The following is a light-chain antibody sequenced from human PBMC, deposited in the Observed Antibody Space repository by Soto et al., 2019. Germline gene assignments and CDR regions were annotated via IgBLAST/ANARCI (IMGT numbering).Light chain of an antibody. CDR3: QHYNNWPLT. V-gene: IGKV3-15*01. Sequence: EIVMTHSPATLSVSPGERASLSCRASQSVSSNLAWYQQKPGQTPRLLIYATSTRATGIPARFSGSGSGTEFTLTIRSLQSEDFAVYYCQHYNNWPLTFGGGTKVEIK. CDR1: QSVSSN. J-gene: IGKJ4*01. CDR2: ATS.